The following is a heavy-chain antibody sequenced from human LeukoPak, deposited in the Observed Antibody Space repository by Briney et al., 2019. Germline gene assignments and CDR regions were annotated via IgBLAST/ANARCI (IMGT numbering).Heavy chain of an antibody. D-gene: IGHD6-13*01. J-gene: IGHJ4*02. CDR1: GYTLTELS. CDR2: FDPEDGET. CDR3: ATAAGLDPIFDY. V-gene: IGHV1-24*01. Sequence: ASVKVSCKVSGYTLTELSMHWVRQAPGKGPEWMGGFDPEDGETIYAQKFQGRVTMTEDTSTDTAYMELSSLRSEDTAVYYCATAAGLDPIFDYWGQGILVTVSS.